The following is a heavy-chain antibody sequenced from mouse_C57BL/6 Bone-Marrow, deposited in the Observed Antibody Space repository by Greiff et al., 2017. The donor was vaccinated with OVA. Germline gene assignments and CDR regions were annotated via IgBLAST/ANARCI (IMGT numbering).Heavy chain of an antibody. J-gene: IGHJ1*03. CDR1: GFTFSDYG. Sequence: DVQLVESGGGLVKPGGSLKLSCAASGFTFSDYGMHWVRQAPEQGLEWVAYISSGSRTIYYADTVKGRFTISRDNAKNTLFLQMTSLRSEDTAMYYCARINYWYFDVWGTGTTVTVSS. CDR3: ARINYWYFDV. V-gene: IGHV5-17*01. CDR2: ISSGSRTI.